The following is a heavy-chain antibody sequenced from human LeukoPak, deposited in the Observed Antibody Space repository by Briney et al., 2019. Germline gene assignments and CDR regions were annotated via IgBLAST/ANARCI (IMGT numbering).Heavy chain of an antibody. CDR3: ARHGERGDPSDFDY. D-gene: IGHD4-17*01. CDR2: ISSSSSTI. V-gene: IGHV3-48*04. CDR1: GFTFSSYS. J-gene: IGHJ4*02. Sequence: GGSLRLSCAASGFTFSSYSMNWVRQAPGKGLEWVSYISSSSSTIYYADSVRGRFTISRDNAKNSLYLQMNSLRAEDTAVYYCARHGERGDPSDFDYWGQGTLVTVSS.